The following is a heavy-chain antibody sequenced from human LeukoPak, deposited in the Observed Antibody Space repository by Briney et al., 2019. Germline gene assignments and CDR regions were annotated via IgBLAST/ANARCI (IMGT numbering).Heavy chain of an antibody. Sequence: GGSLRLSCAASGFTFSSYGMHWVRQAPGKGLEWVAVISYDGSNKYYADSVKGRFTISRDNSKNTLYLQMNSLRAEDTAVYYCAKGGFGGYCSGGSCYLHLYYFDYWGQGTLVTVSS. CDR1: GFTFSSYG. CDR3: AKGGFGGYCSGGSCYLHLYYFDY. D-gene: IGHD2-15*01. V-gene: IGHV3-30*18. J-gene: IGHJ4*02. CDR2: ISYDGSNK.